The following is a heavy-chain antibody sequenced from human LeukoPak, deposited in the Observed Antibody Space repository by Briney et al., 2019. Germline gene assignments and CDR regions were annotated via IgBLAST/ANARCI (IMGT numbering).Heavy chain of an antibody. V-gene: IGHV4-59*01. D-gene: IGHD3-16*01. CDR2: IYYSGST. CDR3: ARETSQKGAHYMDV. J-gene: IGHJ6*03. CDR1: GGSISSYY. Sequence: SETLSLTCSVSGGSISSYYWIWLRQPPGKALECIGYIYYSGSTSYNPSLKSRVTISVDTSKNQFSLKLSSVTAADTAVYYCARETSQKGAHYMDVWGKGTTVTISS.